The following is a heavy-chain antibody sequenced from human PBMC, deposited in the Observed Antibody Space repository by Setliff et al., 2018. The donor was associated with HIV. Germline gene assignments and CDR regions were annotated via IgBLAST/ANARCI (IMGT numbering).Heavy chain of an antibody. CDR1: GYTLTEVS. J-gene: IGHJ6*03. V-gene: IGHV1-24*01. CDR2: FDPQDGKT. CDR3: ARDGYYYDSSAFFEGYSYYYMDV. D-gene: IGHD3-22*01. Sequence: ASVKVSCKISGYTLTEVSMHWVRQAPGKGLEWMGYFDPQDGKTIYAQKFQGRVTMTEDTSTYTAYMELSGLRSEDTAVYYCARDGYYYDSSAFFEGYSYYYMDVWGKGTTVTVSS.